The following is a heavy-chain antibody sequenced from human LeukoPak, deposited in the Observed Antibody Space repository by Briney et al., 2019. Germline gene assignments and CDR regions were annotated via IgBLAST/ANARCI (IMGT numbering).Heavy chain of an antibody. J-gene: IGHJ4*02. D-gene: IGHD3-22*01. V-gene: IGHV4-30-2*01. CDR3: ARGSYYYDNAIDY. CDR1: GGSISSGGYS. CDR2: IYHSGST. Sequence: PSETLSLTCAVSGGSISSGGYSWSWIRQPPGKGLEWIGYIYHSGSTYYNPSLKSRVTISVDRSKHQFSLKLSSVTAADAAVYYCARGSYYYDNAIDYWGQGTLVTVSS.